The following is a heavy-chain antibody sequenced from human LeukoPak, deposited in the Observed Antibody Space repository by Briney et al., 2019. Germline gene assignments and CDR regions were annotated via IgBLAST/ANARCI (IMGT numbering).Heavy chain of an antibody. V-gene: IGHV3-30*02. CDR3: ARAHMDAFDI. Sequence: GGSLRLSCAASRFTFSSYGMHWVRQTPGKGLEWVAFIRHDGSYQQYADSVKGRFTVSRDNAKNSLFLQMNTLRVEDTAVYYCARAHMDAFDIWGQGTMVTVSS. CDR1: RFTFSSYG. CDR2: IRHDGSYQ. J-gene: IGHJ3*02. D-gene: IGHD2-21*01.